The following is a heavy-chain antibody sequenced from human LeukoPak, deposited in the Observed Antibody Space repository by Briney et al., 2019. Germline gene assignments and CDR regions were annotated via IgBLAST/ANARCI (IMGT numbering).Heavy chain of an antibody. Sequence: ASVKVSCKASGYTFTSYGISWVRQAPGQGLEWMGWINPYSDNTDYAQQYQGRVTMTTDRSTGTAHMELRSLRSDDTAVYYCARYDFWSGYHFDYWGQGALVTVSS. V-gene: IGHV1-18*01. CDR3: ARYDFWSGYHFDY. D-gene: IGHD3-3*01. CDR2: INPYSDNT. CDR1: GYTFTSYG. J-gene: IGHJ4*02.